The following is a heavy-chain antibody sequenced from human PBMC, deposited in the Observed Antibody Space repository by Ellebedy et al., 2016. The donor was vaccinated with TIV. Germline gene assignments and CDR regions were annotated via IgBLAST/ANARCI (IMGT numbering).Heavy chain of an antibody. Sequence: GGSLRLSXAASGFTVSSNYMSWVRQAPGKGLEWVSVIYSGGSTYYADSVKGRFTISRDNSKNTLYLQMNSLRAEDTAVYYCARVYGSHGDPPDDWGQGTLVTVSS. D-gene: IGHD4-17*01. CDR3: ARVYGSHGDPPDD. CDR1: GFTVSSNY. CDR2: IYSGGST. V-gene: IGHV3-53*01. J-gene: IGHJ4*02.